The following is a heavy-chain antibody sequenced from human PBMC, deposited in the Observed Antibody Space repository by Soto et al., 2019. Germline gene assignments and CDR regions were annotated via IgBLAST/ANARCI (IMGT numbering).Heavy chain of an antibody. CDR3: AKGSWVRDPTIYYYYYCMDV. CDR2: ISGSGGST. CDR1: GFTFSSYA. D-gene: IGHD3-10*01. J-gene: IGHJ6*02. V-gene: IGHV3-23*01. Sequence: EVQLLESGGGLVQPGGSLRLSCAASGFTFSSYAMSWVRQAPGKGLEWVSAISGSGGSTYYADSVKGRFTISRDNSKNTLYLQMNSPRAEDTAVYYCAKGSWVRDPTIYYYYYCMDVWGQGTTVTVSS.